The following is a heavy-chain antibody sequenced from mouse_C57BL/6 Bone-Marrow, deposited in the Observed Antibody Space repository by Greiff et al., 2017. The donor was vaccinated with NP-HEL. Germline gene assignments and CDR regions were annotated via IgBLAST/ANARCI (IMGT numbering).Heavy chain of an antibody. J-gene: IGHJ2*01. CDR2: INPSSGYT. V-gene: IGHV1-4*01. CDR1: GYTFTSYT. CDR3: ARGHYFDD. Sequence: QVQLKQSGAELARPGASVKMSCKASGYTFTSYTMHWVKQRPGQGLEWIGYINPSSGYTKYNQKFKDKATLTADKSSSTAYMQLNSLTSEDSAVYYCARGHYFDDWGQGTTLTVSS.